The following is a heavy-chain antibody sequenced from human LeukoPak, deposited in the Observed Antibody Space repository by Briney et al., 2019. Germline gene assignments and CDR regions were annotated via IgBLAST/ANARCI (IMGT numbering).Heavy chain of an antibody. CDR3: AKDPGLLWLMYYFDY. CDR2: IRYDGSNK. D-gene: IGHD3-10*01. Sequence: GGSLRLSCAASGFTFSSYGMHWVRQAPGKGLEWEAFIRYDGSNKYYADAVKGRFTISRDNAKNTLYLQINSLRAEDTAVYYCAKDPGLLWLMYYFDYWGQGTLVTVSS. J-gene: IGHJ4*02. V-gene: IGHV3-30*02. CDR1: GFTFSSYG.